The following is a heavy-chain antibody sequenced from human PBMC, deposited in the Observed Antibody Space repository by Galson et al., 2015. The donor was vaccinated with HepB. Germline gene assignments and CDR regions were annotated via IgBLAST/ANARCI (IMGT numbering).Heavy chain of an antibody. J-gene: IGHJ5*02. CDR1: GFTLSNFD. CDR3: AKDAGSGHWSGCFDP. D-gene: IGHD3-10*01. Sequence: SLRLSCAASGFTLSNFDMHWVRQAPGKGLGWVAFISYDGSNKSCADSVKGRLTISRDNVKNTVHLQMNKLKPEDTAVYYCAKDAGSGHWSGCFDPWGQGTLVTV. V-gene: IGHV3-30*18. CDR2: ISYDGSNK.